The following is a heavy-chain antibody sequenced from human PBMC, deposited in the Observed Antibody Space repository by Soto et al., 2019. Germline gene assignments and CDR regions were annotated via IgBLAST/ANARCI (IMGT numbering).Heavy chain of an antibody. D-gene: IGHD1-26*01. J-gene: IGHJ4*02. CDR1: GFTLSDSS. V-gene: IGHV3-73*02. CDR3: MSWDARSAEEQ. Sequence: DVQLVESEGGLVQPGGSLELSCAASGFTLSDSSVNWVRQASGQGLEWVGRIASKTESEPTVYAASVKGRITVARDDSKNTVYRQMGSLKTEDTAVYYCMSWDARSAEEQWGQGALVTVSS. CDR2: IASKTESEPT.